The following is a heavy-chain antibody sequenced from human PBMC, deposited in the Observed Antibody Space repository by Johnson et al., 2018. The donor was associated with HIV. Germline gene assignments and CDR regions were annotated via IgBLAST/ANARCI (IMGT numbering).Heavy chain of an antibody. CDR3: ARRGLANAFDI. CDR1: GFTFSSYP. CDR2: ISYDGSNK. D-gene: IGHD3-10*01. J-gene: IGHJ3*02. V-gene: IGHV3-30*04. Sequence: AASGFTFSSYPMHWVRQAPGKGLEWVAIISYDGSNKYYADSVKGRFSISRDNAKSSVYLQMNSLRAEDTAVYYCARRGLANAFDIWGQGTMVTVSS.